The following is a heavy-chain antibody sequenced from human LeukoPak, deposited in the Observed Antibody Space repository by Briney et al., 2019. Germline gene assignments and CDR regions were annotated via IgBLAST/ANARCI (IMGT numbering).Heavy chain of an antibody. CDR1: GVSISDNY. V-gene: IGHV4-59*01. Sequence: SETLSLTCTVSGVSISDNYWSWLRQPPGKGLEWVGYIYYSGNTNYNPSLKSRVTISVDTSNNQFSPKLNSVTTADTAIYYCARARGGVAAGSDYWGQGTLVTVSS. J-gene: IGHJ4*02. D-gene: IGHD6-13*01. CDR2: IYYSGNT. CDR3: ARARGGVAAGSDY.